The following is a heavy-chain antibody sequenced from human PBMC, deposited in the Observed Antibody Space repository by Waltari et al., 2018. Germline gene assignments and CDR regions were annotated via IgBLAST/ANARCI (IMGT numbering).Heavy chain of an antibody. Sequence: EVQLEQSGAEVKKPGESLKISCNGSGYSFAKYWIGWVRQMPGKGLEWMGVIYPVDSKTKYSLSFQGQVTISADTSISTAYLQWRSLKASDTAIYFCARQNIHSYGYGYFDFWGQGTLVTVSS. CDR3: ARQNIHSYGYGYFDF. J-gene: IGHJ4*02. CDR1: GYSFAKYW. D-gene: IGHD5-18*01. CDR2: IYPVDSKT. V-gene: IGHV5-51*01.